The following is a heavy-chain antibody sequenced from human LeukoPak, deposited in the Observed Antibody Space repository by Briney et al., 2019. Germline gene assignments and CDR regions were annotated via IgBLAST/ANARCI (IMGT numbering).Heavy chain of an antibody. Sequence: GGSLRLSCAGSGFRFSPYWLSGLGPAAGKGLEWVAKVEQDGREQYYLDAVKGRFTSSRENAKHPLYLQMNSRRADDTAVYYCARDGDVSGYSDWGQGTPVTVSS. CDR3: ARDGDVSGYSD. V-gene: IGHV3-7*01. D-gene: IGHD3-22*01. J-gene: IGHJ4*02. CDR1: GFRFSPYW. CDR2: VEQDGREQ.